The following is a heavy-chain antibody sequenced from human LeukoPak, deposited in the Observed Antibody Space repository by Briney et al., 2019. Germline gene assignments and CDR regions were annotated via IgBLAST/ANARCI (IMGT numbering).Heavy chain of an antibody. J-gene: IGHJ4*02. D-gene: IGHD3-3*01. CDR2: IKQEGSEK. V-gene: IGHV3-7*01. CDR1: GFTFISYW. Sequence: GGSLRLSCAASGFTFISYWMSWVREGRGEGLGWVADIKQEGSEKYYVDSVTDRFTISRDSAKNALYLRINSLRATHTALYSSARDFAHSDFWSGKYYFDYWGQGTLVTVSS. CDR3: ARDFAHSDFWSGKYYFDY.